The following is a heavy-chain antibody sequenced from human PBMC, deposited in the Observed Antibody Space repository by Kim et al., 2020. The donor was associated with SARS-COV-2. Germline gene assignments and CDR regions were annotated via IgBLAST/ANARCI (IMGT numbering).Heavy chain of an antibody. V-gene: IGHV5-51*01. J-gene: IGHJ4*02. CDR2: YPGDTDT. Sequence: YPGDTDTRCSPSFQGQVTISADKSISTAYLQWSSLKASDTAMYYCARIGDYWGQGTLVTVSS. D-gene: IGHD2-15*01. CDR3: ARIGDY.